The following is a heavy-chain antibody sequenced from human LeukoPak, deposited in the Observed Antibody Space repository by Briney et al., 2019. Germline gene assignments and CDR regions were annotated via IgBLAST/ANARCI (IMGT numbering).Heavy chain of an antibody. Sequence: GGSLRLSCAASGFTVSAIYMKWVGQAPGKGLQWVSLIFHDGSTYYEDSVKGRFTISRDNSKNTLYLQMTSLRAEDTAVYYCSSGLNSGVTDEYFDYWGQGTLVTVSS. J-gene: IGHJ4*02. CDR1: GFTVSAIY. V-gene: IGHV3-53*01. CDR2: IFHDGST. CDR3: SSGLNSGVTDEYFDY. D-gene: IGHD1-26*01.